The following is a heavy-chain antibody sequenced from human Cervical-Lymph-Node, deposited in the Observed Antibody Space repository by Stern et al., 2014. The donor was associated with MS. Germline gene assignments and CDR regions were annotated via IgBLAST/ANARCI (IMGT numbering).Heavy chain of an antibody. CDR3: ARGNGAGYYYYYYGMDV. J-gene: IGHJ6*02. V-gene: IGHV1-69*01. D-gene: IGHD1-1*01. Sequence: DQLVKSGAEVKKPGSSGKVSCKASGGTLSSYAISWVRQAPGQGVEWMGGIIPIFGTANYAQKFQGRVTITADESTSTAYMELSSLRSEDTAVYYCARGNGAGYYYYYYGMDVWGQGTTVTVSS. CDR1: GGTLSSYA. CDR2: IIPIFGTA.